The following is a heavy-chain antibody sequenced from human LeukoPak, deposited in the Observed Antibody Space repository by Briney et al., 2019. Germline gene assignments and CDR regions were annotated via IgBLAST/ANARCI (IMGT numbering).Heavy chain of an antibody. J-gene: IGHJ4*02. V-gene: IGHV1-18*01. CDR1: GYTFTSYA. D-gene: IGHD3-3*01. CDR2: ISAYNGNT. Sequence: GASVKVSCKTSGYTFTSYAFSWVRQAPGQGLEWMGWISAYNGNTNYAQKLQGRVTMTTDTSTSTAYMELRSLRSDDTAVYYCARVAREIAYYDFWSGYFRYWGQGTLVTVSS. CDR3: ARVAREIAYYDFWSGYFRY.